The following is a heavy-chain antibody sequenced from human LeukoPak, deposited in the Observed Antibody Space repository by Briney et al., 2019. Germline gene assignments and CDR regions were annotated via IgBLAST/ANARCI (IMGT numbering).Heavy chain of an antibody. Sequence: PGRSLILSCAAPGCTFSSHNMNWVRQAPMKGLEWVSSIGNDGSYIYYADSVQGRFTISRDNAKNSLYLQMNSLTAEDTAVYYCARKMKTGDRVGTFDIWGQGTMVTVSS. CDR2: IGNDGSYI. CDR3: ARKMKTGDRVGTFDI. CDR1: GCTFSSHN. D-gene: IGHD1-1*01. J-gene: IGHJ3*02. V-gene: IGHV3-21*01.